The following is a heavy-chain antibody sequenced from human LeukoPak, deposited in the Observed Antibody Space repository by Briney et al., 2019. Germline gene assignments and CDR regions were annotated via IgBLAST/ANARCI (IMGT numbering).Heavy chain of an antibody. CDR2: IYTSGST. J-gene: IGHJ6*03. V-gene: IGHV4-4*07. Sequence: KPSETLSLTCTVSGGSISSYYWSWIRQPAGKGLEWIGRIYTSGSTNYNPSPKSRVTMSVDTSKNQFSLKLSSVTAADTAVYYCARDNDSSGYYYYYMDVWGKGTTVTVSS. CDR1: GGSISSYY. CDR3: ARDNDSSGYYYYYMDV. D-gene: IGHD3-10*01.